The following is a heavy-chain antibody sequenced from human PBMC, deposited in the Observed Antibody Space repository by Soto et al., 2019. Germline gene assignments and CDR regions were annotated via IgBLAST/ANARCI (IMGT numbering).Heavy chain of an antibody. D-gene: IGHD2-15*01. CDR3: ARARYCSGGSYYSGYYGMDV. CDR2: LIPIFGTA. Sequence: QVQLVQSGAEVKKPGSSVKVSCKASGDTFSSYAISWVRQAPGQGLEWMGGLIPIFGTANYAQKFQGRVTNAADKSTRTAYMELSSMRSEDTAVYYCARARYCSGGSYYSGYYGMDVWGQGTTVTVS. J-gene: IGHJ6*02. V-gene: IGHV1-69*06. CDR1: GDTFSSYA.